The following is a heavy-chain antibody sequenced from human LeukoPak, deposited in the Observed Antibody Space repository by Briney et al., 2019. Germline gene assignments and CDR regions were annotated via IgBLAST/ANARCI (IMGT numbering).Heavy chain of an antibody. CDR3: ARDGAGYSSGWSNWFDP. J-gene: IGHJ5*02. V-gene: IGHV4-59*01. Sequence: SETLSLTCTVSGGSITTYYWIWLRQPPGKGLEWIGFIYYSGSTNYNPTLQSRVTISVDTSKNQFSLKLTSVTATDTAVYYCARDGAGYSSGWSNWFDPWGQGTLVTVSS. CDR2: IYYSGST. D-gene: IGHD6-19*01. CDR1: GGSITTYY.